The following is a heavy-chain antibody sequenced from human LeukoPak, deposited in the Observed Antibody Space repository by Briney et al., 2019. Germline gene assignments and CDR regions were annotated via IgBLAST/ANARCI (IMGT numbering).Heavy chain of an antibody. Sequence: SETLSLTCAVYGGSFSGYYWSWIRQPPGKGLEWIGYIYYSGSTYYNPSLKSRVTISVDTSKNQFSLKLSSVTAADTAVYYCARGVVPAAGPPCYFDYWGQGTLVTVSS. V-gene: IGHV4-30-4*08. CDR1: GGSFSGYY. CDR2: IYYSGST. CDR3: ARGVVPAAGPPCYFDY. D-gene: IGHD2-2*01. J-gene: IGHJ4*02.